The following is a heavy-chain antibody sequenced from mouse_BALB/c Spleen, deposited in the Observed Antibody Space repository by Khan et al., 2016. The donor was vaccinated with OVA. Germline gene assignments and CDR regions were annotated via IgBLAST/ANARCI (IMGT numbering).Heavy chain of an antibody. J-gene: IGHJ2*01. CDR2: ISYSGRT. CDR3: ARSVTSTAVVATDFDY. Sequence: QLEESGPGLVKPSQSLSLTCTVTGYSITSDYAWNWIRQFPGNKLEWMGYISYSGRTSYNPSLKSRISITRDTSKNPFFLQLNSVTTEDTATYYVARSVTSTAVVATDFDYWGQGTTLTVSS. V-gene: IGHV3-2*02. CDR1: GYSITSDYA. D-gene: IGHD1-1*01.